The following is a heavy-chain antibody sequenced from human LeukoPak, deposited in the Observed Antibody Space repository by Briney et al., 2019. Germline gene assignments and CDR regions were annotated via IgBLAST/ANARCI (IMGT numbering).Heavy chain of an antibody. CDR3: ARGEGSYGSGSYYPSGDY. J-gene: IGHJ4*02. CDR2: ISAYNGNT. D-gene: IGHD3-10*01. Sequence: ASVKVPCKASGYTFTSYGISWVRQAPGQGLEWMGWISAYNGNTNYAQKLQGRVTMTTDTSTSTAYMELRSLRSDDTAVYYCARGEGSYGSGSYYPSGDYWGQGTLVTVSS. V-gene: IGHV1-18*01. CDR1: GYTFTSYG.